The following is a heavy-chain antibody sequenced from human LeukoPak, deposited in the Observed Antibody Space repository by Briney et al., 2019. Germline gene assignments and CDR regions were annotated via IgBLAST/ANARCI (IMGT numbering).Heavy chain of an antibody. Sequence: ETXSLTCSVSGGSISSRSYYWGWVRQPPXXGLEWIGSIYYSGSTYYNPSLRSRVTISVDTSKNQFSLKLSSVTAADTAVYYCARHTQWELSGFDYWGQGTLVTVSS. V-gene: IGHV4-39*01. D-gene: IGHD1-26*01. CDR2: IYYSGST. CDR3: ARHTQWELSGFDY. J-gene: IGHJ4*02. CDR1: GGSISSRSYY.